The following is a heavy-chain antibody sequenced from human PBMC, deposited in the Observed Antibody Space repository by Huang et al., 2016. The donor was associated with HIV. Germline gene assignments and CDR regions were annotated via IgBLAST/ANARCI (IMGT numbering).Heavy chain of an antibody. CDR1: GSTFIGYY. D-gene: IGHD2-2*01. CDR2: INPNSGGT. J-gene: IGHJ3*02. Sequence: QVQLVQSGAEVKKSGASVKVSCKASGSTFIGYYMHWVRQAPGQGLEWMGWINPNSGGTNDEQKFQGRVTLTRDTSTSTAYMELSRLRSDDTAVYYCARPVVPAARRTAFDIWGQGTMVTVSS. CDR3: ARPVVPAARRTAFDI. V-gene: IGHV1-2*02.